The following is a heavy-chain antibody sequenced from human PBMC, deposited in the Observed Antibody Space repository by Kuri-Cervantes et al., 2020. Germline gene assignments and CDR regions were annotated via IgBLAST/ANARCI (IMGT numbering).Heavy chain of an antibody. J-gene: IGHJ3*02. CDR2: INHNGAT. Sequence: SQTLSLTCAVSGESFSSYDWTWIRQPPGKGLEWIGDINHNGATNYNPSLKSRVTISLDTSKNQFSLKLSSVTAADTAVYYCARDGSGAGCYVLSLAFDIWGQGKMVTVSS. CDR1: GESFSSYD. D-gene: IGHD2-15*01. CDR3: ARDGSGAGCYVLSLAFDI. V-gene: IGHV4-34*01.